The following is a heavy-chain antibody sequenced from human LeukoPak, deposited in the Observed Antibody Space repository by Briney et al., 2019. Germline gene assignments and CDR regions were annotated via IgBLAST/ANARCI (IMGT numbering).Heavy chain of an antibody. Sequence: GGSLRLSCAASGFIFSDYAMSWVRQAPGKGLEWVSAISDSKRCGTTYYADSVKGRFTISRDTSKNTLYLQMSSLRVEDTAVYYCAKVPNYYDTTTYYGWGQGTLVAVSS. CDR3: AKVPNYYDTTTYYG. CDR2: ISDSKRCGTT. CDR1: GFIFSDYA. J-gene: IGHJ4*02. V-gene: IGHV3-23*01. D-gene: IGHD3-22*01.